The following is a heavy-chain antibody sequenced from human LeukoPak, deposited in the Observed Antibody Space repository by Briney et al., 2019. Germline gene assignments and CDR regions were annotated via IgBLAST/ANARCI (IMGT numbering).Heavy chain of an antibody. CDR3: ARARARAGGKRAKLNNWFDP. V-gene: IGHV4-59*08. D-gene: IGHD3-16*01. J-gene: IGHJ5*02. CDR1: GGSISSYY. CDR2: IYYSGST. Sequence: SETLSLTCTVSGGSISSYYWSWIRQPPGKGLEWIGYIYYSGSTYYNPSLKSRVTISVDTSKNQFSLKLSSVTAADTAVYYCARARARAGGKRAKLNNWFDPWGQGTLVTVSS.